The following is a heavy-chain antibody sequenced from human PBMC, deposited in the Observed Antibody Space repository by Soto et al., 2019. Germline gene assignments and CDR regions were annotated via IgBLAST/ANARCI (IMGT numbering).Heavy chain of an antibody. CDR2: INHSGST. D-gene: IGHD4-17*01. J-gene: IGHJ4*02. CDR3: ARVYPSEDYGDYPLYFDY. CDR1: GGSFSGYY. Sequence: SETLSLTCAVYGGSFSGYYWSWIRQPPGKGLEWIGEINHSGSTNYNPSLKSRVTISVDTSKNQFSLKLSSVTAADTAVYYCARVYPSEDYGDYPLYFDYWGQGTLVTVSS. V-gene: IGHV4-34*01.